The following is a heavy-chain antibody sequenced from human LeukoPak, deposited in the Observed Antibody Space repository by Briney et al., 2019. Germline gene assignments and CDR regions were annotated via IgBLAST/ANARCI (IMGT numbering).Heavy chain of an antibody. J-gene: IGHJ6*02. CDR1: GFTFSSYA. V-gene: IGHV3-23*01. CDR2: ISGSGGST. Sequence: GGSLRLSCAASGFTFSSYAMSWLRQAPGKGLEWVSAISGSGGSTYYADSVKGRFTISRDNSKNTLYLQMNSLRAEDTAVYYCAKDPMSGRYFDWLSKDYGMDVWGQGTTGTVSS. CDR3: AKDPMSGRYFDWLSKDYGMDV. D-gene: IGHD3-9*01.